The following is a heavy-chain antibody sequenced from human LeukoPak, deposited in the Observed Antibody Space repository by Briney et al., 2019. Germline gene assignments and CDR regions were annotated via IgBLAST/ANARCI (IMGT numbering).Heavy chain of an antibody. D-gene: IGHD4-23*01. Sequence: AGGSLRLSCAASGFTVSSNYMSWVRQAPGKGLEWVANIRQDGSEKYYVDSVKGRFTISRDNAKNSLYLQMNSLRAEDTAVYYCSFFDPRLVGVNENCWGQGTLVTVSS. J-gene: IGHJ4*02. CDR3: SFFDPRLVGVNENC. V-gene: IGHV3-7*01. CDR1: GFTVSSNY. CDR2: IRQDGSEK.